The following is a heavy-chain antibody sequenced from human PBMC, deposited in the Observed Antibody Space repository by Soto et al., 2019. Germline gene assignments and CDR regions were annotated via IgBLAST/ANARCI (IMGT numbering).Heavy chain of an antibody. D-gene: IGHD2-15*01. J-gene: IGHJ6*03. CDR2: MNPNSGNT. V-gene: IGHV1-8*01. CDR1: GYTFTSYD. CDR3: ARVGDLGYCSGGSCYSLYYYSYYMDV. Sequence: ASVKVSCKASGYTFTSYDINWVRQATGQGLEWMGWMNPNSGNTGYAQKFQGRVNMTRNTSISTAYMELRSLRSEDTAVYYCARVGDLGYCSGGSCYSLYYYSYYMDVWGKGTTVTVSS.